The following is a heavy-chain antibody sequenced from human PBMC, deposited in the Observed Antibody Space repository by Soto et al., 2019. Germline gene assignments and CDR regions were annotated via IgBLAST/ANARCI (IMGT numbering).Heavy chain of an antibody. Sequence: ASVKVSCKASGYTFTSYGISWVRQAPGQGLEWMGWISAYNGNTNYAQKLQGRVTMTTDTSTSTAYMELRSLRSDDTAVYYCARDHRYDILTGYLPYYYYYGMDVWGQGTTVTVSS. CDR1: GYTFTSYG. CDR3: ARDHRYDILTGYLPYYYYYGMDV. V-gene: IGHV1-18*01. J-gene: IGHJ6*02. CDR2: ISAYNGNT. D-gene: IGHD3-9*01.